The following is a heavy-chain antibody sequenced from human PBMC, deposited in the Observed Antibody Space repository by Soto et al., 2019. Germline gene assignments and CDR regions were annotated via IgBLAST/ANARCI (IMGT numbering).Heavy chain of an antibody. V-gene: IGHV5-51*01. CDR2: IYSGDSGT. D-gene: IGHD6-19*01. CDR3: ARPFDTSGWYDH. Sequence: GESLKILCKGSGYSFISHWIAWVRQMPGKRLEGMGLIYSGDSGTRYSPSFEGQVTISADKSINTAYLQWSSLKASDSAMYYCARPFDTSGWYDHWGQGTLVTVSS. J-gene: IGHJ5*02. CDR1: GYSFISHW.